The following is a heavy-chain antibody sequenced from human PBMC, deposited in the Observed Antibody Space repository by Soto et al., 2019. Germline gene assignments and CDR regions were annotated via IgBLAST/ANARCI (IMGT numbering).Heavy chain of an antibody. D-gene: IGHD1-26*01. CDR3: ARKSAGGSHSAFEI. CDR1: GGTFSSYA. Sequence: QVQLVQSGAEVKKPGSSVKVSCKASGGTFSSYAISWVRQAPRQGLEWMGGIIPIFGTANFAQKFQGRVPITAEESTSTAYMEVSSLGYEDTAVYYCARKSAGGSHSAFEIWGQGTMVTVSS. CDR2: IIPIFGTA. J-gene: IGHJ3*02. V-gene: IGHV1-69*01.